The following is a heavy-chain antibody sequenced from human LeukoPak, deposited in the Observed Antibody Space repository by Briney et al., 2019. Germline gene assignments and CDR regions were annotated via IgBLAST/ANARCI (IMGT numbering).Heavy chain of an antibody. CDR1: GFTFSSYA. CDR2: ISGSGGST. V-gene: IGHV3-23*01. Sequence: GGSLRLSCAASGFTFSSYAMSWVRQAPGKGLEWVSAISGSGGSTYYADSVKGRFTISRDNSKNTLYLQMNSLRAEGTAVYYCAKDGLYSSGIFDYWGQGTLVTVSS. D-gene: IGHD6-19*01. CDR3: AKDGLYSSGIFDY. J-gene: IGHJ4*02.